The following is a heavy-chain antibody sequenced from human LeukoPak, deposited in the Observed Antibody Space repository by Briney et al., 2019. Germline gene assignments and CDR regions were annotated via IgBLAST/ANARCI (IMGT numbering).Heavy chain of an antibody. J-gene: IGHJ4*02. Sequence: PSETLSLTCTVSGGSISSYYWSWIRQPPGKGLEWIGYIYYTGNTNYNPSLKSRITISVDTSKNQFSLKLSSVTAADTAVYYCARVVRFSEWLFDYWGQGTLDTVSS. CDR2: IYYTGNT. V-gene: IGHV4-59*01. CDR1: GGSISSYY. D-gene: IGHD3-3*01. CDR3: ARVVRFSEWLFDY.